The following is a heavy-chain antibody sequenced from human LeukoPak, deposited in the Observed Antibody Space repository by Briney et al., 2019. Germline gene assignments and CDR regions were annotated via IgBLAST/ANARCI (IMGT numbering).Heavy chain of an antibody. CDR3: AELGITMIGGV. CDR1: GFTFDDYG. J-gene: IGHJ6*04. CDR2: INWNGVST. D-gene: IGHD3-10*02. V-gene: IGHV3-20*04. Sequence: GGSLRLSCAASGFTFDDYGMSWVRQAPGKGLEWVSGINWNGVSTGYVDSVKGRFTISRDNAKNSLYLQMNSLRAEDTAVYYCAELGITMIGGVWGKGTTVTISS.